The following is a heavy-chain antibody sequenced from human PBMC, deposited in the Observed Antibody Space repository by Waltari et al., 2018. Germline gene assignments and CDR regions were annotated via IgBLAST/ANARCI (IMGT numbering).Heavy chain of an antibody. V-gene: IGHV1-69*13. CDR1: GGTFSRYA. D-gene: IGHD3-10*01. J-gene: IGHJ4*02. CDR3: ARDRDYYGSGNLDY. Sequence: QVQLVQSGAEVKKPGSSVKVSCKASGGTFSRYAISWVRQAPGQGLEWMGWIIPIFGTANYAQKFQGRVTITSDESTSTAYMELSSLRSEDTAVYYCARDRDYYGSGNLDYWGQGTLVTVSS. CDR2: IIPIFGTA.